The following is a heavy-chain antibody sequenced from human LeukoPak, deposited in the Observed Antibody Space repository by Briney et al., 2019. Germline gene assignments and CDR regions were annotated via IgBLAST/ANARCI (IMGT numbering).Heavy chain of an antibody. J-gene: IGHJ4*02. CDR1: GGSISSGSYY. CDR2: IYTSGST. CDR3: ARHLQGGISPWIFDY. D-gene: IGHD1-1*01. Sequence: KTSQTLSLTCTVSGGSISSGSYYWSWIRQPAGKGLEWIGRIYTSGSTNYNPSLKSRVTISVDTSKNQFSLKLTSVTAADTAVYSCARHLQGGISPWIFDYWGQGTLITVSS. V-gene: IGHV4-61*02.